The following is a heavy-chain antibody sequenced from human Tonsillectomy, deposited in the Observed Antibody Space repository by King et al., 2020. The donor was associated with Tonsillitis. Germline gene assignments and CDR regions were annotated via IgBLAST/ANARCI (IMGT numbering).Heavy chain of an antibody. J-gene: IGHJ6*03. CDR3: ARRGGGYCSGGSCYDYYYYYMDV. D-gene: IGHD2-15*01. CDR1: GFTFSSYG. CDR2: IWYDGSNK. Sequence: VQLVESGGGVVQPGRSLRLSCAASGFTFSSYGMHWVRQAPGKGLEWVAVIWYDGSNKYYADSVKGRFTISRDNFKNPLYLQMNSLIAEDTAVYYCARRGGGYCSGGSCYDYYYYYMDVWGKGTTVTVSS. V-gene: IGHV3-33*08.